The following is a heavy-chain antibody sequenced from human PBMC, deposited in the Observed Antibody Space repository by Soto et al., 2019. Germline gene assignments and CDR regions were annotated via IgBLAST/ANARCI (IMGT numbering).Heavy chain of an antibody. D-gene: IGHD6-6*01. V-gene: IGHV4-39*01. J-gene: IGHJ6*03. Sequence: SETLSLTCTVSGGSISSSSYYWGWIRQPPGKGLEWIGSIYYSGSTYYNPSLKSRVTISVDTSKNQFSLKLSSVTAADTAVYYCARLGSSSSGYYYYYMDVWGKGTTVTVSS. CDR3: ARLGSSSSGYYYYYMDV. CDR1: GGSISSSSYY. CDR2: IYYSGST.